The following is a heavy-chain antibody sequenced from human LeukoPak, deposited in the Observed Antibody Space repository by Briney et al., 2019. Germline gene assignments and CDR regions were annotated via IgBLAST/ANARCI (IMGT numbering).Heavy chain of an antibody. V-gene: IGHV3-7*01. D-gene: IGHD3-22*01. CDR3: ARDSSAYQ. CDR2: IKEDGSEK. CDR1: GFTFRTYW. J-gene: IGHJ4*02. Sequence: GGSLRLSGAASGFTFRTYWMSWVRQAPGKGRDGGANIKEDGSEKYYGASVKGRFNISRDNAKNSLYLEMNSLRVEDTAVYYCARDSSAYQWGQGTLVTVSS.